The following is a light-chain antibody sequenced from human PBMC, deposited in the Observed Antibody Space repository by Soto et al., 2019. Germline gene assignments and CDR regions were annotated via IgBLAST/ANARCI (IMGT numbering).Light chain of an antibody. CDR3: QQRSNWPPT. Sequence: EIVITQSPATLSVSPGGRATLSCRASQSISDTLAWYQQKPGQAPRLLIYDASNRATGIPARFSGSGSGTDFTLTISSLEPEDFAVYYCQQRSNWPPTFGQGTRLEIK. V-gene: IGKV3-11*01. CDR2: DAS. CDR1: QSISDT. J-gene: IGKJ5*01.